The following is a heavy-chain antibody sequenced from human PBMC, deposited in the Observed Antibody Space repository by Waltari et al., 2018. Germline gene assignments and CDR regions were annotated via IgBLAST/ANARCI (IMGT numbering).Heavy chain of an antibody. CDR3: ARARCSTSSCLFVSGFDP. CDR2: IYYSGST. D-gene: IGHD6-13*01. Sequence: QLHLQESGPGLVEPSGTLYLTCSVSSVAINSGYCGGIRQPPGKGLEWLGKIYYSGSTYYSPSLDSRIAISVDTSRNQFFLSLTSVTAADTAVYYCARARCSTSSCLFVSGFDPWGQGILVTVSS. J-gene: IGHJ5*02. CDR1: SVAINSGY. V-gene: IGHV4-39*01.